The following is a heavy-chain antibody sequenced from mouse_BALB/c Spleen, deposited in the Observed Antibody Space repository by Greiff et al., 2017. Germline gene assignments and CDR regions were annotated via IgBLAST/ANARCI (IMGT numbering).Heavy chain of an antibody. J-gene: IGHJ4*01. D-gene: IGHD2-3*01. Sequence: EVQLQQSGPELVKPGASVKISCKASGYSFTGYFMNWVKQSHGKSLEWIGRINPYNGDTFYNQKFKGKATLTVDKSSSTAHMELLSLTSEDSTVYYCGRIYDGYYYAMDYWGQGTSVTVSS. CDR2: INPYNGDT. V-gene: IGHV1-37*01. CDR3: GRIYDGYYYAMDY. CDR1: GYSFTGYF.